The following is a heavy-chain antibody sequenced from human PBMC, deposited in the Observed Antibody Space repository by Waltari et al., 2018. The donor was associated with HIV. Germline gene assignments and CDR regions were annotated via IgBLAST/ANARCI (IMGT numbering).Heavy chain of an antibody. CDR1: GYTFTDYY. J-gene: IGHJ4*02. V-gene: IGHV1-2*02. D-gene: IGHD1-26*01. CDR3: ARDVDVGATDY. Sequence: QVQLVQSGAEVKKPGASVKVSCQASGYTFTDYYVQWVRQAPGQGLDWMGWINSYTGATYYRQRFQGRVSMTRDTSINTAYMELRRLTSDDTATYYCARDVDVGATDYWGQGTLVTVSS. CDR2: INSYTGAT.